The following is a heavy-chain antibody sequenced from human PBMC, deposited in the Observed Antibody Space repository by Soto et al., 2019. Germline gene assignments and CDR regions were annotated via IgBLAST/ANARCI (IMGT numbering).Heavy chain of an antibody. D-gene: IGHD3-16*01. J-gene: IGHJ5*02. CDR3: ARDLSMGGFDP. CDR1: GFSFTNYA. V-gene: IGHV3-30*09. Sequence: QMQLMESGGGVVQPGRSLRLSCAASGFSFTNYAMHWVRQAPGKGLEWVATISHDGRGIYYADAMRGRFAISRDNSKRTVSLQVNSLRAEDTAVYYCARDLSMGGFDPWGQGTLVTVSS. CDR2: ISHDGRGI.